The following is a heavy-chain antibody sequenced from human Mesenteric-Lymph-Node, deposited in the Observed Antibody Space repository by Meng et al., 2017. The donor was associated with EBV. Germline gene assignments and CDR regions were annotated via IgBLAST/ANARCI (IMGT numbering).Heavy chain of an antibody. V-gene: IGHV4-4*02. Sequence: VQLQGSGAGLVKPSGTLSLPCAVSGGSLSSRNWWSWVRQPPGKGLEWIGSVYFTGSTYSNPSLESRVTMSVDTSKNQFSLRVTSVTAADTAVYYCARSTGRSGWLDSWGQGTLVTVSS. D-gene: IGHD6-19*01. J-gene: IGHJ4*02. CDR2: VYFTGST. CDR3: ARSTGRSGWLDS. CDR1: GGSLSSRNW.